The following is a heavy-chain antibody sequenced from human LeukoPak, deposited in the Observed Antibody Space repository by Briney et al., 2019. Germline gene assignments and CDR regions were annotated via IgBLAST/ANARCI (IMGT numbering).Heavy chain of an antibody. D-gene: IGHD1-26*01. CDR1: GYTFTSYG. CDR3: ARDLGEQEWSYYFDY. V-gene: IGHV1-18*01. Sequence: ASVKVSCKASGYTFTSYGISWVRQAPGQGLEWMGWISAYNGNTNYAQKLQGRVSMTTDTSTSTAYMELRSLRSDDTAVYYCARDLGEQEWSYYFDYWGQGTLVTVSS. J-gene: IGHJ4*02. CDR2: ISAYNGNT.